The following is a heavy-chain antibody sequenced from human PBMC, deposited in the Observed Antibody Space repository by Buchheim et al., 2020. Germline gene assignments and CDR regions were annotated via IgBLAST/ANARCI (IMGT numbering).Heavy chain of an antibody. V-gene: IGHV1-18*01. CDR2: VSAQNGRT. CDR3: ARGSVTVDY. J-gene: IGHJ4*02. D-gene: IGHD2-21*02. CDR1: GYTFTSYG. Sequence: QVQLVQSGPEVKKPGASVKVSCKASGYTFTSYGITWVRQAPGQGLEWLGWVSAQNGRTDFAEKVQGRVTMTKDTSTSTAYMELRNLRSDDRAVYYCARGSVTVDYWGQGTL.